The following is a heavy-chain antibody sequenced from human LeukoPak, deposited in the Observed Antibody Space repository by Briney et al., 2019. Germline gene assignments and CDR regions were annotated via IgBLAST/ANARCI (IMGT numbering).Heavy chain of an antibody. CDR3: AKDPRHSSSSGR. V-gene: IGHV3-7*03. D-gene: IGHD6-6*01. CDR2: IKRDGSEK. CDR1: GFTFSNYW. J-gene: IGHJ4*02. Sequence: PGGSLRLSCAASGFTFSNYWMYWVRQAPGKGLEWVANIKRDGSEKYYVDSVKGRFTISRDNSKNTLYLQMNSLRAEDTAVYYCAKDPRHSSSSGRWGQGTLVTVSS.